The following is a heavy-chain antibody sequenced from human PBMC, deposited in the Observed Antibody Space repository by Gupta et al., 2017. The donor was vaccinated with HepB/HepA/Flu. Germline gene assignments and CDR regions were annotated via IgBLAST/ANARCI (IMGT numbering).Heavy chain of an antibody. Sequence: EVQLVESGGALVQPGGSLRLSCAASGFTFNFYEMNWVRQAPGKGLEWISEIDTIGRTIYYADSVKGGFTSSRDNANNALYLQMNSLRADDTAVYHCVRKAHTWVDPWGQGTRVTVSS. V-gene: IGHV3-48*03. J-gene: IGHJ5*02. CDR3: VRKAHTWVDP. CDR2: IDTIGRTI. CDR1: GFTFNFYE.